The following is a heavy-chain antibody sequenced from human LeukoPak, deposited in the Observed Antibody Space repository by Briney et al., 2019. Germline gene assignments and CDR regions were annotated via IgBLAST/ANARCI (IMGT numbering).Heavy chain of an antibody. J-gene: IGHJ4*02. CDR1: GFTFSSYS. CDR2: ISSSSSTI. V-gene: IGHV3-48*04. CDR3: AIGSTEAPFDY. Sequence: GGSLRLSCAASGFTFSSYSMNWVRQAPGKGLEWVSYISSSSSTIYYADSVKGRFTISRDNAKNSLYLQMNSLRAEDTAVYYCAIGSTEAPFDYWGQGTLVTVSS.